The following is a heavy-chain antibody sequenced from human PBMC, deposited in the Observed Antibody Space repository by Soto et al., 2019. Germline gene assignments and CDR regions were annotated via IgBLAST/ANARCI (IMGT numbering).Heavy chain of an antibody. V-gene: IGHV4-34*01. J-gene: IGHJ1*01. CDR3: ARGGRPAYFQH. Sequence: PSETLSLTCAVYGGSFSGYYWSWIRQPPGKGLEWIGEINHSGSTNYNPSLKSRVTISVDTSKNQFSLKLSSVTAADTAVYYCARGGRPAYFQHCGQGTLVTVSS. CDR2: INHSGST. CDR1: GGSFSGYY. D-gene: IGHD1-26*01.